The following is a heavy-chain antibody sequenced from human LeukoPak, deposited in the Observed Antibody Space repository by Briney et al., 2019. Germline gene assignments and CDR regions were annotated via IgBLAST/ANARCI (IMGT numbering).Heavy chain of an antibody. D-gene: IGHD2-2*01. V-gene: IGHV3-23*01. CDR1: GFTFSSCA. Sequence: QPGGSLRLSCAASGFTFSSCAMSWVRQAPGKGLEWVSAIIGSGGRPYYADSVKGRFTISRDNSKNTLYLQMNSLRAEDTAVYYCARHPEPGYCSSTSCHESYFDYWGQGTLVTVSS. CDR3: ARHPEPGYCSSTSCHESYFDY. CDR2: IIGSGGRP. J-gene: IGHJ4*02.